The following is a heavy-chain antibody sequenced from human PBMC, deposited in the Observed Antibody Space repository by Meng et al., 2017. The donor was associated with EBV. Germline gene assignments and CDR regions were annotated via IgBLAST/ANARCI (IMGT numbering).Heavy chain of an antibody. D-gene: IGHD2-2*01. CDR3: AKSSSSTPGVVDS. J-gene: IGHJ4*02. Sequence: VQLQDSGPGLVKPSETLSLPCTVSGASVSGGTFPWSWIRQPPGKELQWIGYIYDGGTTIYNPSLKSRVTIFLDTSRNQFSLGLRSVTTADTAVYYCAKSSSSTPGVVDSWGQETLVTVSS. CDR2: IYDGGTT. CDR1: GASVSGGTFP. V-gene: IGHV4-61*01.